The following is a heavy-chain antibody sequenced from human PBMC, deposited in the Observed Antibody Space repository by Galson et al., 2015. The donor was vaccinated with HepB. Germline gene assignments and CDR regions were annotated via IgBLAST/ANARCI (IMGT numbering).Heavy chain of an antibody. Sequence: SLRLSCAASGFTFSNYAMSWVRQAPGKGLEWVSVVTGSGGSTYYVDSVKGRFTISRDNSKNALYLQMNSLRAEDTAIYYCAKGTGSSGYNYVTYGMDVWGQGTTVTVSS. CDR2: VTGSGGST. CDR1: GFTFSNYA. V-gene: IGHV3-23*01. J-gene: IGHJ6*02. D-gene: IGHD3-22*01. CDR3: AKGTGSSGYNYVTYGMDV.